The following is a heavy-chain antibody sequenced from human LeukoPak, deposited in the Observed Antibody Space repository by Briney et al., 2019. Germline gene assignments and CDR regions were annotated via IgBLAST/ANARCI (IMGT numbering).Heavy chain of an antibody. Sequence: PSETLSLTCTVSGGSIRSSYYYWGWIRQPPGKGLEWIGSIYDSGSTYYNPSLKSRVTISVDTSKNQFSLKLNSVTAADTAVYYCAREVRRIDAFDIWGQGTMVTVSS. CDR3: AREVRRIDAFDI. V-gene: IGHV4-39*02. D-gene: IGHD2-15*01. CDR2: IYDSGST. J-gene: IGHJ3*02. CDR1: GGSIRSSYYY.